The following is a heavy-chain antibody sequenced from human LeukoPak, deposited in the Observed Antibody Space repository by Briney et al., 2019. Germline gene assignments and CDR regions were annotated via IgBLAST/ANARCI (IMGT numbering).Heavy chain of an antibody. CDR3: ARVAEIQLWLRSAFDY. V-gene: IGHV3-48*02. CDR2: ISTGSSTI. CDR1: GFTFSSYE. Sequence: GGSLRLSCAASGFTFSSYEMNWVRQAPGKGLEWVSFISTGSSTIYYADSVKGRFTISRDNAKNSLYLQMNSLRDEDTAVYYCARVAEIQLWLRSAFDYWGQGTLVTVSS. D-gene: IGHD5-18*01. J-gene: IGHJ4*02.